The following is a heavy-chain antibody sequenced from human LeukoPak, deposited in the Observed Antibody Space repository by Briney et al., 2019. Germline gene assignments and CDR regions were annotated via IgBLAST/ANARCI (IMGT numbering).Heavy chain of an antibody. Sequence: PGGSLRLSCAASGFTFSSYGMHWVRQAPGKGLEWVAVISYDGSNKYYADSVKGRFTISRDNSKNTLYLQMNSLRAEDTAVYYCAKNYYDSSGSDDAFDIWGQGTMVTVSS. CDR3: AKNYYDSSGSDDAFDI. D-gene: IGHD3-22*01. J-gene: IGHJ3*02. V-gene: IGHV3-30*18. CDR2: ISYDGSNK. CDR1: GFTFSSYG.